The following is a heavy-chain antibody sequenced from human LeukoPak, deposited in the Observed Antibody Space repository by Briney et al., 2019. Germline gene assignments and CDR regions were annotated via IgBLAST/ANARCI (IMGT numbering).Heavy chain of an antibody. CDR1: GYTFTSYF. Sequence: ASVKVSCKASGYTFTSYFMHWVRQAPGQGLEWMGIINPNGGGTSYAQKFQDRVTMTRDTSTSTVYMELNSLRSDDAAVYYCARDPYCSSSNCSPFDYWGQGTLVTVSS. V-gene: IGHV1-46*01. D-gene: IGHD2-2*01. J-gene: IGHJ4*02. CDR2: INPNGGGT. CDR3: ARDPYCSSSNCSPFDY.